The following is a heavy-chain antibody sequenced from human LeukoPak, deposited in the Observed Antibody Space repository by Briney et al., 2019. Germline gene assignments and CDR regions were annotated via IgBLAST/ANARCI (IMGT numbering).Heavy chain of an antibody. CDR3: ARAAITSPLYFDY. Sequence: GGSLRLSCTASGFAFDETGMSWVRQVPGKGLGWVSAINWSGGSTGYADPLRGRFTISRENAKNSLYLQMDSLRAEDTTLYYCARAAITSPLYFDYWGQGTLGTVSS. D-gene: IGHD2-2*01. CDR2: INWSGGST. V-gene: IGHV3-20*04. CDR1: GFAFDETG. J-gene: IGHJ4*02.